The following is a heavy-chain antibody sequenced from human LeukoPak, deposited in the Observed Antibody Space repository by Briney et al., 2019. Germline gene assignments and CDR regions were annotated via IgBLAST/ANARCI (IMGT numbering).Heavy chain of an antibody. CDR2: ISYDGGKK. Sequence: GGSLRLSCVDSRYTLRIYGEHGGREALDGGGGRVAVISYDGGKKYHADSVKGRFTISRDNSKNPLYLQMNSLRAEDTAVYYCAKDRSSSWSFDYWGQGTLVTVSS. V-gene: IGHV3-30*18. J-gene: IGHJ4*02. CDR1: RYTLRIYG. D-gene: IGHD6-13*01. CDR3: AKDRSSSWSFDY.